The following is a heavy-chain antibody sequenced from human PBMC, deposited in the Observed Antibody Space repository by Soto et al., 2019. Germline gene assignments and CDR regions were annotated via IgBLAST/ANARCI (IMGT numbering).Heavy chain of an antibody. CDR1: GASIRNFY. J-gene: IGHJ4*02. CDR2: IYNGERT. Sequence: QVHLQESGPGLVKPSETMSLTCTASGASIRNFYWNWVRQFPGKGLEWIGHIYNGERTNYNPSLTXXFTISVDTSKNQFSLKLSSVTVADTAVYYCAQTTGWPGFDYWGQGTLVAVSS. CDR3: AQTTGWPGFDY. V-gene: IGHV4-59*01. D-gene: IGHD6-19*01.